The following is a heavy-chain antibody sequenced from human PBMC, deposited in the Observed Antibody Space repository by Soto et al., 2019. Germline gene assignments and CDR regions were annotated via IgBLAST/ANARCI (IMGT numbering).Heavy chain of an antibody. CDR2: INHSGTT. CDR3: VATTRACYYGMDV. Sequence: QVQLQQWGAGLLKPSETLSLTCAVYGGSFSDYFWSWIRQPPGKGLEWIGEINHSGTTNYNPSLKSRVTTPIDTSKHRFSLNLTSVTAADTAVYYSVATTRACYYGMDVWGQGTTVTVSS. J-gene: IGHJ6*02. V-gene: IGHV4-34*01. D-gene: IGHD5-12*01. CDR1: GGSFSDYF.